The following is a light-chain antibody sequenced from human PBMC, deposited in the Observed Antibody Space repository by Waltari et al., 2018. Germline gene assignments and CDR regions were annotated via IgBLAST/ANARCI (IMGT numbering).Light chain of an antibody. CDR1: TSDICGYKH. CDR3: TSYSDNSASPYV. Sequence: QSALTQPASVSGSPGQSITMSCTGTTSDICGYKHVSWYQQHPGKAPKVVIYDVNKRPSGVPNRFSASKSGNTASLTISGLQPEDEAEYYCTSYSDNSASPYVFGTGTKVTV. CDR2: DVN. V-gene: IGLV2-14*03. J-gene: IGLJ1*01.